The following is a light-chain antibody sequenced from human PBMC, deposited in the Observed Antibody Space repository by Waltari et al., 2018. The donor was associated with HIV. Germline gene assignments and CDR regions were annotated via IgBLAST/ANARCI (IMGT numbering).Light chain of an antibody. V-gene: IGKV3-15*01. Sequence: IVITQSPVTLSVSPGERATLSCRASQSVYSNLAWYQQKPGQAPRLVIYGASTRATGIPARFSGSGSGTEFTLTISSLQSEDFALYYCQQYYDWPLTFGGGTKVEIK. J-gene: IGKJ4*01. CDR3: QQYYDWPLT. CDR2: GAS. CDR1: QSVYSN.